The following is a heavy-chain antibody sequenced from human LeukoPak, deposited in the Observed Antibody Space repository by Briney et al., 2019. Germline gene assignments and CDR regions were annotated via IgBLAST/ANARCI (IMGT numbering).Heavy chain of an antibody. Sequence: GGSLRLSCAASGFTFSSYAMHWVRQAPGKGLEYVSAISSNGGSTYYANSVKGRFTISRDNSKNTLYLQMGSLRAEDMAVYYCARTIVGATQGGFDYWGQGTLVTVSS. D-gene: IGHD1-26*01. CDR1: GFTFSSYA. CDR3: ARTIVGATQGGFDY. CDR2: ISSNGGST. V-gene: IGHV3-64*01. J-gene: IGHJ4*02.